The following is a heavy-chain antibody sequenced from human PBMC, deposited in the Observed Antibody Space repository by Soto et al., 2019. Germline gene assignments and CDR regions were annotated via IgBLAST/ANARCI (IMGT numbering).Heavy chain of an antibody. CDR1: GYTPTSYD. CDR2: MNPNSGNT. CDR3: AREAWVPTYYDFWSGPTPSGGMDV. V-gene: IGHV1-8*01. J-gene: IGHJ6*02. Sequence: ASVKVSCKASGYTPTSYDINWVRQATGQGLEWMGWMNPNSGNTGYAQKFQGRVTMTRNTSISTAYMELSSLRSEDTAVYYCAREAWVPTYYDFWSGPTPSGGMDVWGQGTTVTVSS. D-gene: IGHD3-3*01.